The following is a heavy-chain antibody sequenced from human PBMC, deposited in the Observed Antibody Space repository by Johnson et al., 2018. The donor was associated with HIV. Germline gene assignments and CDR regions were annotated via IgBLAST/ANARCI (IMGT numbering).Heavy chain of an antibody. Sequence: QVQLVESGGGVVQPGGSLRLSCAASGFTFSSYAMHWVRRAPGKGLEWVAFIRYDGSNKYYVDSVKGLFTISRDNSKNTLYLQMNSLRPEDTSVYYCAKSRDLVGAGAFDIWGQGTMVTVSS. D-gene: IGHD1-26*01. CDR3: AKSRDLVGAGAFDI. CDR1: GFTFSSYA. J-gene: IGHJ3*02. V-gene: IGHV3-30*02. CDR2: IRYDGSNK.